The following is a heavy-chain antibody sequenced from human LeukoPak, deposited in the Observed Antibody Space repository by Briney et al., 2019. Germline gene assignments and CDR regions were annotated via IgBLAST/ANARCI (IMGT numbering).Heavy chain of an antibody. D-gene: IGHD2-2*01. J-gene: IGHJ5*02. CDR2: INTDGSST. Sequence: GGSLRLSCAASGFTFSRYWMHWVRQAPGKGLVWVSRINTDGSSTTYADSVKGRFTISRDNAKNTLSLQMNSLSAEDTAVYYCAKDGDCSSTSCYPFYNWFDPWGQGTLVTVSS. CDR3: AKDGDCSSTSCYPFYNWFDP. CDR1: GFTFSRYW. V-gene: IGHV3-74*01.